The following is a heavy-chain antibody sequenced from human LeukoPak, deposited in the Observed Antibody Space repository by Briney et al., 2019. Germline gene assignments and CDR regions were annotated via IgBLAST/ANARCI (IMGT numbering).Heavy chain of an antibody. V-gene: IGHV3-11*03. J-gene: IGHJ4*02. CDR3: ATPGLLGYCSSAICAPPGY. CDR1: GFMFSDYY. Sequence: PGGSLRLSCAASGFMFSDYYMSWIRQAPGKGLEWVSYISGSSTHTNYADSVKGRFTISRDNAKKSLYLQMNSLRAEDTAVYYCATPGLLGYCSSAICAPPGYWGQGTLVTVSS. CDR2: ISGSSTHT. D-gene: IGHD2-2*01.